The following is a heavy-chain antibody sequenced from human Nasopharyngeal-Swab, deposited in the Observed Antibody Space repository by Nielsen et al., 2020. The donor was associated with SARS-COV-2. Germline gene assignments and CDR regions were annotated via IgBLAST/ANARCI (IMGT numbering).Heavy chain of an antibody. Sequence: WIRQPPGKGLEWVSTVSGTANRTSYADPVKGRFTISRDNSKNTLYLQMNSLRAEDTALYYCAKDGTPDYDFWSAYYRDSYNYYMDVWGKGTTVTVSS. J-gene: IGHJ6*03. CDR2: VSGTANRT. CDR3: AKDGTPDYDFWSAYYRDSYNYYMDV. D-gene: IGHD3-3*01. V-gene: IGHV3-23*01.